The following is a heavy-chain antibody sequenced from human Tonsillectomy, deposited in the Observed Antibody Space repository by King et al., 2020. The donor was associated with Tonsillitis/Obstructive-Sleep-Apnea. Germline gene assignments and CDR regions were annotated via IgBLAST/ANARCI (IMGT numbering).Heavy chain of an antibody. V-gene: IGHV3-23*04. CDR3: AKDLGDTSGWFFNWFDS. Sequence: VQLVESGGVLVQPGGSLRLSCAASGFTFSSYAMNWVRQAPGKGLEWVSGISGSGGMTYNADSVKGRFTISRDNSKNTLSLQMNSLSAEDTALYYCAKDLGDTSGWFFNWFDSWGQGTLVTVSS. CDR1: GFTFSSYA. J-gene: IGHJ5*01. D-gene: IGHD6-19*01. CDR2: ISGSGGMT.